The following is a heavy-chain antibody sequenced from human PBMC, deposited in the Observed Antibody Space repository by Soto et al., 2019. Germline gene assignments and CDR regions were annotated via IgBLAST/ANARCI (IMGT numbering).Heavy chain of an antibody. Sequence: PGGSLRLSCAGSGFTFSNFAMSWVRQAPGKGLEWVSAISGSGTSTYDADSVKGRFSISRDNSKNTLYLQMNSLRAEDTAVYYCAKDRKSGSGWYWDYWGQGTLVTVSS. J-gene: IGHJ4*02. CDR3: AKDRKSGSGWYWDY. CDR2: ISGSGTST. D-gene: IGHD6-19*01. V-gene: IGHV3-23*01. CDR1: GFTFSNFA.